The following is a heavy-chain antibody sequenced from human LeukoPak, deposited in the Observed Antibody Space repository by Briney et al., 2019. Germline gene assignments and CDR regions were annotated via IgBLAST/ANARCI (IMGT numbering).Heavy chain of an antibody. CDR3: AKAEGRVPAATRTFDY. V-gene: IGHV3-23*01. CDR1: GFTFSSYA. D-gene: IGHD2-2*01. Sequence: GGSLRLSCAASGFTFSSYAMSWVRQAPGKGLEWVSAISGSGGSTYYADSVKGRFTISRDNSKNTLYLQMNSLRAEDTAVYYCAKAEGRVPAATRTFDYWGQGTLVTVSS. CDR2: ISGSGGST. J-gene: IGHJ4*02.